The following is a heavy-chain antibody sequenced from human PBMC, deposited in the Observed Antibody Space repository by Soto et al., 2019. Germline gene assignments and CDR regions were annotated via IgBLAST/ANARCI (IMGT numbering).Heavy chain of an antibody. Sequence: EVQLVESVGGLVQPGGSLRLSCAASGFTFSSYSMNWVRQAPGKGLEWVSYISSSSSTIYYADSVKGRFTISRDNAKNSLYLQMNSLRDEDTAVYYCARDLEPGDYYYYGMDVWGQGTTVTVSS. D-gene: IGHD3-10*01. V-gene: IGHV3-48*02. CDR2: ISSSSSTI. CDR1: GFTFSSYS. CDR3: ARDLEPGDYYYYGMDV. J-gene: IGHJ6*02.